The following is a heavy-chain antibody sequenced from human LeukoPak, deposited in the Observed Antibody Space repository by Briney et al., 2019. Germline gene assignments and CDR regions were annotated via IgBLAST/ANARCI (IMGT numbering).Heavy chain of an antibody. CDR1: GFTVSSNH. CDR3: AKRGGYETMAAFDY. CDR2: ISPSGTDT. D-gene: IGHD3-10*01. V-gene: IGHV3-23*01. J-gene: IGHJ4*02. Sequence: GGSLRLSCAASGFTVSSNHMSWVRQAPGKGLEWVSAISPSGTDTYYADSVKGRLTISRDNSKNTLYLQMSSLRAEDSAVYYCAKRGGYETMAAFDYWGQGTLVTVSS.